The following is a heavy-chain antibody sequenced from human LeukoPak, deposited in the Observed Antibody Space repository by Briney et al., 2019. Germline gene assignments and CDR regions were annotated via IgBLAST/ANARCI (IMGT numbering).Heavy chain of an antibody. V-gene: IGHV1-2*02. CDR2: INPNSGGT. CDR1: GYTFTGYY. Sequence: ASVKVSCKASGYTFTGYYMHWVQQAPGQGLEWMGWINPNSGGTNYAQKFQGRVTMTRDTSISTAYMELSRLRSDDTAVYYCARDFSLARRDGYNLKGKYYYYGMDVWGQGTTVTVSS. CDR3: ARDFSLARRDGYNLKGKYYYYGMDV. J-gene: IGHJ6*02. D-gene: IGHD5-24*01.